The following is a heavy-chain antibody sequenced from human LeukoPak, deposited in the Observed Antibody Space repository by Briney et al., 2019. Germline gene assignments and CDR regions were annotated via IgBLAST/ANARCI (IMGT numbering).Heavy chain of an antibody. V-gene: IGHV1-69*05. CDR1: GYTFTGYY. Sequence: SVKVSCKASGYTFTGYYMHWVRQAPGQGLEWMGRIIPIFGTANYAQKFQGRVTITTDESTSTAYMELSSLRSEDTAVYYCAVHGAGTTTFDIWGQGTMVTVSS. D-gene: IGHD1-7*01. CDR2: IIPIFGTA. CDR3: AVHGAGTTTFDI. J-gene: IGHJ3*02.